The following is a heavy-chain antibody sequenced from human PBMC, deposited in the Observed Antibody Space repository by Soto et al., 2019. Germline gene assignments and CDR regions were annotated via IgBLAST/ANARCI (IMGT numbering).Heavy chain of an antibody. J-gene: IGHJ3*02. Sequence: QVQLVQSGAEVKKPGASVKVSCKASGYTFTSYGISWVRQAPGQGLEWMGWISAYNGNTNYAQKLQGRVTMTTDTSTRTAYMELRSLRSDDTAVYYCAREPSRGYYPWKHAFDIGGQGTMVTVSS. CDR1: GYTFTSYG. V-gene: IGHV1-18*01. D-gene: IGHD3-3*01. CDR2: ISAYNGNT. CDR3: AREPSRGYYPWKHAFDI.